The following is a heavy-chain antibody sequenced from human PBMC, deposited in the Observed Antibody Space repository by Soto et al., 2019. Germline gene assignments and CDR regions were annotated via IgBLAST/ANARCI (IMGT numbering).Heavy chain of an antibody. Sequence: QGQLVQSGAEVKMPGASVKVSCKASGYTFTRYGISWVRQAPGQGLEWMGWISGYNGDASYAQSFQGRVSMTIDTSATTAYMELRALTPDDTAVYYCAKNGQPPYYSYGLDVWGQGTTVTVSS. CDR1: GYTFTRYG. CDR3: AKNGQPPYYSYGLDV. J-gene: IGHJ6*02. V-gene: IGHV1-18*01. CDR2: ISGYNGDA. D-gene: IGHD3-10*01.